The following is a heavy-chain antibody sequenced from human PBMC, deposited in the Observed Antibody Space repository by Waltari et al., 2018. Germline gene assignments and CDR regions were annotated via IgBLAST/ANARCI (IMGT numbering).Heavy chain of an antibody. CDR3: ARDYCDRTNCHGMDV. J-gene: IGHJ6*02. Sequence: QAQLVESGGGVVQPGRSLRLSCAASEFTFSSYAMHWVRQAPGKGLEWVAVISYNGRNIYYVDTVKGRFTISRDNSKKMFYLQMNSLRAEDTAVYYCARDYCDRTNCHGMDVWGQGTTVTVSS. V-gene: IGHV3-30*04. CDR1: EFTFSSYA. CDR2: ISYNGRNI. D-gene: IGHD3-22*01.